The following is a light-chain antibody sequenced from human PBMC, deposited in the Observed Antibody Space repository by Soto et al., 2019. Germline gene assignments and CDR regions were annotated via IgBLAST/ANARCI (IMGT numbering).Light chain of an antibody. CDR1: SSDVGSYNT. CDR3: CSSAGDTLVV. J-gene: IGLJ2*01. Sequence: QSVLTQPASVSGSPGQSITISCTGTSSDVGSYNTVSWHQQHPGKAPKLMIFEDTERPSGVSHRFSASKSGNTAYLSISGLQAEDEAYYYCCSSAGDTLVVFGGGTKLTVL. CDR2: EDT. V-gene: IGLV2-23*01.